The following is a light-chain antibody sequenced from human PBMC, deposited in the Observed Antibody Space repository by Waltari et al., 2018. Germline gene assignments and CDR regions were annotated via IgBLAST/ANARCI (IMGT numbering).Light chain of an antibody. CDR3: QQYYTAPYT. V-gene: IGKV4-1*01. CDR1: KSVFSTSKSKPF. CDR2: WAS. Sequence: DIVMTQSPDSLSVSLGERATITCKSSKSVFSTSKSKPFLSCYQQKVGQPPKLSIYWASSRESGGPDRFRGSVSGTDFTLTISSLQAEDVAVYYCQQYYTAPYTFGQGTKLEIK. J-gene: IGKJ2*01.